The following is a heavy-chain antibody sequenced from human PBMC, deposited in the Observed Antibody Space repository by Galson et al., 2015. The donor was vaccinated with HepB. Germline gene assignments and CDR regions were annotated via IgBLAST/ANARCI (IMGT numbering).Heavy chain of an antibody. Sequence: QSGAEVKKPGESLKISCKGSGYSFTSYWIGWVRQMPGKGLEWMGIIYPGDSDTRYSPSFQGQVTISADKSISTAYLQWSSLKSSDTAMYYCASPKRYDSSGYDAFDIWGQGTMVTVSS. V-gene: IGHV5-51*03. CDR2: IYPGDSDT. D-gene: IGHD3-22*01. CDR3: ASPKRYDSSGYDAFDI. J-gene: IGHJ3*02. CDR1: GYSFTSYW.